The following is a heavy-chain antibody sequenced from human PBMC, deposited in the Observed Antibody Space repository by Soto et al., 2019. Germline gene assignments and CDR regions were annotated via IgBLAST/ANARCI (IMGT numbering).Heavy chain of an antibody. D-gene: IGHD2-15*01. V-gene: IGHV3-30*18. J-gene: IGHJ4*02. CDR1: GFTFSSYG. Sequence: QVQLVESGGGVVQPGRSLRLSCAASGFTFSSYGMHWVRQAPGKGLEWVAVISYDGSNKYYADSVKGRFTISRDNSKNTLYLQMNSLRAEDTAVYYCAKDRYCSRGSCYFDYWGQGTLVTVSS. CDR2: ISYDGSNK. CDR3: AKDRYCSRGSCYFDY.